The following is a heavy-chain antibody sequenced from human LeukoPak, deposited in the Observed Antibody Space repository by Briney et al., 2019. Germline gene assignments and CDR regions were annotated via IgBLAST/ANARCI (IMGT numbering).Heavy chain of an antibody. CDR3: ARDNSVRDEAWWFNP. D-gene: IGHD5-24*01. Sequence: ASLKVSCKAFGYTFTINYMHWVRQAPGQGPERMGVIIPSGGSTTYAQKFQGRVTLTRDMSTSTDYLELSSLRSEDTAVYYCARDNSVRDEAWWFNPWGQGTLVTVSS. V-gene: IGHV1-46*01. CDR2: IIPSGGST. J-gene: IGHJ5*02. CDR1: GYTFTINY.